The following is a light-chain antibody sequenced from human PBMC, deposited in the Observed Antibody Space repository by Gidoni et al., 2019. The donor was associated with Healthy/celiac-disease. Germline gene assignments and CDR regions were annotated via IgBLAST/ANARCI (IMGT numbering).Light chain of an antibody. CDR1: QSISSY. V-gene: IGKV1-39*01. Sequence: DIQMTKSPSSLSASVGDRVTITCRASQSISSYLNWYQQKPGKAPKLLIYAASSLQSGVPSRFSVSGSGTDFTLTISSLQPEDFAPYYCQQSYSTPYTFGQGTKLEIK. J-gene: IGKJ2*01. CDR2: AAS. CDR3: QQSYSTPYT.